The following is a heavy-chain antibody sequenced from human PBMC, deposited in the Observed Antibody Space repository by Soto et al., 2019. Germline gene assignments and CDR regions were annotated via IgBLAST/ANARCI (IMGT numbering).Heavy chain of an antibody. J-gene: IGHJ4*02. Sequence: EVQLVESGGGLVQPGGSLRLSCAASGFTFSDHYMDWVRQAPGKGLEWVGRTSNKANSYTKEYAASVKGRFTISRDDSKNSLYLQMNSLKTEDTAVYYCVSSTGNYRNFDYWGQGTLVTVSS. CDR2: TSNKANSYTK. V-gene: IGHV3-72*01. CDR1: GFTFSDHY. CDR3: VSSTGNYRNFDY. D-gene: IGHD1-7*01.